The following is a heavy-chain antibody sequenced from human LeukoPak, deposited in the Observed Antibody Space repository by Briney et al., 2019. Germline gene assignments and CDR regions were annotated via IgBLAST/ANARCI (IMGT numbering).Heavy chain of an antibody. CDR2: ISSSISII. D-gene: IGHD6-13*01. CDR1: GFTFSTYS. J-gene: IGHJ4*02. Sequence: GGSLRLSCAASGFTFSTYSVNWVRQAPGKGLEWVSYISSSISIIYYADSVKGRFTISRDNAKNSLYLQMNSPRAEDTAVYYCARGKGSLATSGTPYYFDYWGQGTLVTVSS. V-gene: IGHV3-48*01. CDR3: ARGKGSLATSGTPYYFDY.